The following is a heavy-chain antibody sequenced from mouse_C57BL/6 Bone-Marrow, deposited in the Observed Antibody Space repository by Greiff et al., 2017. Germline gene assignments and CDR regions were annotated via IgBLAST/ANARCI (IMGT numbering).Heavy chain of an antibody. CDR2: ISDGGSYT. D-gene: IGHD2-2*01. CDR1: GFTFSSYA. J-gene: IGHJ3*01. V-gene: IGHV5-4*01. Sequence: EVKLMESGGGLVKPGGSLKLSCAASGFTFSSYAMSWVRQTPEKRLEWVATISDGGSYTYYPDNVKGRFTIARDNAKNNLYLQMSHLKSEDTAMYYCAREGDGYDGIGFAYWGQGTLVTVSA. CDR3: AREGDGYDGIGFAY.